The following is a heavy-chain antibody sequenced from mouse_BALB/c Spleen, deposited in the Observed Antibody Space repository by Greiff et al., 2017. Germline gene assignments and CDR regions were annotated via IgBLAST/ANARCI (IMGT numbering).Heavy chain of an antibody. D-gene: IGHD2-1*01. J-gene: IGHJ2*01. V-gene: IGHV2-2*02. CDR3: ARSIYYGNSLDY. CDR1: GFSLTSYG. Sequence: QVQLQQSGPGLVAPSQSLSITCTVSGFSLTSYGVSWVRQPPGKGLEWLGVIWSGGSTDYNAAFISRLSISKDNSKSQVFFKMNSLQANDTAIYYCARSIYYGNSLDYWGQGTTLTVSS. CDR2: IWSGGST.